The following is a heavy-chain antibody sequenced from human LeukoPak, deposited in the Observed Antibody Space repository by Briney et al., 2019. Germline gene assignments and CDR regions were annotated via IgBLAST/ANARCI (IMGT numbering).Heavy chain of an antibody. J-gene: IGHJ4*02. D-gene: IGHD3-10*01. V-gene: IGHV4-38-2*01. CDR3: ARAKSIITEVRGAVPGRFDF. Sequence: SETLSLTWAVSGYSISSGYYWGWIRQSPGQGLEWIGSAYHNGRTYYSPSLKSRVTMSVDTSKNQVSLKLSSVTAADTAVYYCARAKSIITEVRGAVPGRFDFWGQGTLVTVSS. CDR2: AYHNGRT. CDR1: GYSISSGYY.